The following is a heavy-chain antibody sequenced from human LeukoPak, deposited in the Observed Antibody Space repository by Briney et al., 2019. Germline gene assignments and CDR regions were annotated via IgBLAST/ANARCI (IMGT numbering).Heavy chain of an antibody. Sequence: GGSLRLSCAASGFTFSSYSMDWVRQAPGKGLEWVSYISISGNMIYYADSVKGRFTISRDNAKNSLYLQMNSLRAEDTAVYYRTDNSITMNQRWGQRTLVTVSS. CDR1: GFTFSSYS. CDR2: ISISGNMI. J-gene: IGHJ1*01. V-gene: IGHV3-48*04. D-gene: IGHD3-22*01. CDR3: TDNSITMNQR.